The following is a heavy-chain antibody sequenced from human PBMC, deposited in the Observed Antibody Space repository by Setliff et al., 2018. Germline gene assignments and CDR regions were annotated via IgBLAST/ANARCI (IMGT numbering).Heavy chain of an antibody. Sequence: ASVKVSCKAVGYTFLSYGLSWVRQAPGQGLEWMGWISAYTGKTGYAQNFQGRVTMTTDTSTNTAYLELRSLRYDDTAVYFCARAPRLEWILPTFDYWGQGTPVTSPQ. J-gene: IGHJ4*02. CDR3: ARAPRLEWILPTFDY. CDR1: GYTFLSYG. D-gene: IGHD3-3*01. CDR2: ISAYTGKT. V-gene: IGHV1-18*01.